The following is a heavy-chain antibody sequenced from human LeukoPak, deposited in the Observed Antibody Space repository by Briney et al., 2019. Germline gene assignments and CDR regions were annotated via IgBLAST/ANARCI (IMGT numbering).Heavy chain of an antibody. V-gene: IGHV1-8*03. J-gene: IGHJ6*03. CDR3: AREPRQLVSYYYYYMDV. Sequence: ASVKVSCKASEYTFTSYDINWVRQASGQGLEWMGWMNPNSGNTGYAQKFQGRVTLTRNTSTTTAYMELDSLRAEDTAVYYCAREPRQLVSYYYYYMDVWGKGTTVTVSS. CDR1: EYTFTSYD. CDR2: MNPNSGNT. D-gene: IGHD6-6*01.